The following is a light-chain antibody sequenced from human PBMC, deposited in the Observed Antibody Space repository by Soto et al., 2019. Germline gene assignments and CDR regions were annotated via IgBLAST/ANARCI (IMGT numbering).Light chain of an antibody. V-gene: IGLV2-11*01. Sequence: QSVLTQPRSMSGSPGQSVTISCTGTSSDVGGYNYVSWYQQHPGKAPKLMIYDVSKRPSGVPDRFSGSKSGNTASLTISGLQAEDEADYYCCSYAGSYTLGVFGTGTKLTVL. CDR1: SSDVGGYNY. CDR2: DVS. CDR3: CSYAGSYTLGV. J-gene: IGLJ1*01.